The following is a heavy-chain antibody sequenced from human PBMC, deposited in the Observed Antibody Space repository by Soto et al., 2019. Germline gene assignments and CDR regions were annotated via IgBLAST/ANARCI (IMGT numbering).Heavy chain of an antibody. CDR2: ISTYDDKT. J-gene: IGHJ5*02. D-gene: IGHD2-15*01. V-gene: IGHV1-18*01. Sequence: QVQLVQSGAEVKTPGASVKVSCRASGYSFRTHGISWVRQAPGQGREWMGWISTYDDKTNFPQKLQGRITMTTDTSTSTAYMELRSLRSDDTAVYFCARDLGYCNSSGCFRNWFDPWGQGTLVTVSS. CDR3: ARDLGYCNSSGCFRNWFDP. CDR1: GYSFRTHG.